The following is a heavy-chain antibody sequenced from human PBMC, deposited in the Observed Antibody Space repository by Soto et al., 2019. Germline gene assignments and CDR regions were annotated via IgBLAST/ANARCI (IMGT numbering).Heavy chain of an antibody. J-gene: IGHJ4*02. CDR2: IYYAGST. CDR1: GGSISPYY. D-gene: IGHD3-22*01. CDR3: ARLGGYYQAFDT. V-gene: IGHV4-59*08. Sequence: QVQLQESGPGLVKPSETLSLTCTVSGGSISPYYWGWFRQPPGKGLEWMGYIYYAGSTSYHPPLKGRVTISLDTSKSQVSLKLSSVTAADTAVYYCARLGGYYQAFDTWGQGTLVTVSS.